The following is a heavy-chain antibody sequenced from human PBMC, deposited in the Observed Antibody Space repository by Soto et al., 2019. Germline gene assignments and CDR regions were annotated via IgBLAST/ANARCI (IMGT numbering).Heavy chain of an antibody. Sequence: PGGSLRLSCAASGFAFSNYAMTWVRQTPGKGLEWVADISEDGSAKIYVDSVRGRFTISRDNSENTLYLQLNSLRVDDTGRYYCARDLEGIDVWGQGTPVTVSS. CDR3: ARDLEGIDV. J-gene: IGHJ6*02. CDR1: GFAFSNYA. D-gene: IGHD1-1*01. V-gene: IGHV3-7*01. CDR2: ISEDGSAK.